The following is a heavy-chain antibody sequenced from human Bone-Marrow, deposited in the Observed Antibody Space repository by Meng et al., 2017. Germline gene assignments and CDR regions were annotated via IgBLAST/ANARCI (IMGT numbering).Heavy chain of an antibody. CDR2: INHSGST. CDR1: GGSFSGYY. D-gene: IGHD3-22*01. CDR3: ARLAYDSSGYWFDY. Sequence: QGQLQQWVRGLLKTSEPLSLTCAAYGGSFSGYYWSWIRQPPGKGLEWIGEINHSGSTNYNPSLKSRVTISVDTSKNQFSLKLSSVTAADTAVYYCARLAYDSSGYWFDYWGQGTLVTVSS. V-gene: IGHV4-34*01. J-gene: IGHJ4*02.